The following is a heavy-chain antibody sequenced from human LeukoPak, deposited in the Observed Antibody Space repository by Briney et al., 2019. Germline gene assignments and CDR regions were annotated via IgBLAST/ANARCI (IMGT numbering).Heavy chain of an antibody. CDR1: GSTFSRYW. Sequence: GGSLRLSCAASGSTFSRYWMHWVRQAPGKGLVWVSRINSDGRSTSYADSVKGRFTISRDNAKNTLYLQMNSLRAEDTAVYYCARSAQLNRPVGVVVVVPDYWGQGTLVTVSS. V-gene: IGHV3-74*01. CDR2: INSDGRST. CDR3: ARSAQLNRPVGVVVVVPDY. D-gene: IGHD2-15*01. J-gene: IGHJ4*02.